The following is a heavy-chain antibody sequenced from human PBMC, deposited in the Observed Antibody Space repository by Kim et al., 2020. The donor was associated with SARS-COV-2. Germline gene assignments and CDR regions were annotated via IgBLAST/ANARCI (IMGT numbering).Heavy chain of an antibody. V-gene: IGHV1-46*01. J-gene: IGHJ4*02. D-gene: IGHD2-21*02. CDR1: GYTFSGYY. CDR3: ARAGDDDPSQYFDC. Sequence: ASVKVSCKTSGYTFSGYYIHWVRQAPGQGLEWMAIIDPREGNATYAQTFQDRLIVTRDTSTSTVYLDLSSLISEDTALYYCARAGDDDPSQYFDCWGQGT. CDR2: IDPREGNA.